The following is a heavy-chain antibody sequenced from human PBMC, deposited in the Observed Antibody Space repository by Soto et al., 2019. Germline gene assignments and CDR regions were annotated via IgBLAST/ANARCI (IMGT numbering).Heavy chain of an antibody. V-gene: IGHV4-34*01. Sequence: XEPLYPIWCVSGWSFSGYAWLWIRQPPGKGVEWIGEIIHSGSTKYNPSLRSRVTISVDTSKNQFSLRLSSVTAADTAVFYCARGFGTLVRGIIREYSGMDVWGPGTTVTVSS. CDR1: GWSFSGYA. CDR2: IIHSGST. D-gene: IGHD3-10*01. J-gene: IGHJ6*01. CDR3: ARGFGTLVRGIIREYSGMDV.